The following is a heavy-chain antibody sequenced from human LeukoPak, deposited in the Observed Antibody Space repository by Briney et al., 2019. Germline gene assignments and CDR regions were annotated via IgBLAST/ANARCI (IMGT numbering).Heavy chain of an antibody. V-gene: IGHV3-21*01. CDR3: ARVSTVTRLGFDY. CDR2: ISSSSSYI. Sequence: GGSLRLSCAASGFTSSSYSMNWVRQAPGKGLEWVSSISSSSSYIYYADSVKGRFTISRDNAKNSLYLQMNSLRAEDTAVYYCARVSTVTRLGFDYWGQGTLVTVSS. J-gene: IGHJ4*02. D-gene: IGHD4-17*01. CDR1: GFTSSSYS.